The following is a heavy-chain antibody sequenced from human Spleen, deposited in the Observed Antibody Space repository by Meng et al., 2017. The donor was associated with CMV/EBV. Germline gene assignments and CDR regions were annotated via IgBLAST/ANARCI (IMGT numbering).Heavy chain of an antibody. CDR1: GGSISSYY. CDR2: IYYSGST. CDR3: ARATREEYSSPSDWFDP. J-gene: IGHJ5*02. V-gene: IGHV4-59*01. D-gene: IGHD6-6*01. Sequence: GSLRLSCTVSGGSISSYYWSWIRQPQGKGLEWIGYIYYSGSTNYNPSIKSRVTISVDTSKNQFSLKLSSVTAADTAVYYCARATREEYSSPSDWFDPWGQGTLVTVSS.